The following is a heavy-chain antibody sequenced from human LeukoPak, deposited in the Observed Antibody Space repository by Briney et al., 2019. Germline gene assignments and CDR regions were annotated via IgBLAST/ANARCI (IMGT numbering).Heavy chain of an antibody. CDR2: IYYSGNT. V-gene: IGHV4-59*01. CDR1: GGSISSYY. D-gene: IGHD1-1*01. CDR3: ARFCSDPPNDYPPYNWFDP. J-gene: IGHJ5*02. Sequence: PSETLSLTCTVSGGSISSYYWSWIRQPPGKGLEWIGYIYYSGNTNYNPSLKSRVTISVDTSKNQFSLKLSSVTAADTAVYYCARFCSDPPNDYPPYNWFDPWGQGTLVTVSS.